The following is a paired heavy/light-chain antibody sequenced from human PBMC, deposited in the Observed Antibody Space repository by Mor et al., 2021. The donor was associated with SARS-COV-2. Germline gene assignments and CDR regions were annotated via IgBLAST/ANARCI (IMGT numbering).Light chain of an antibody. J-gene: IGKJ2*01. CDR1: QGISSY. CDR2: AAS. V-gene: IGKV1-8*01. CDR3: QQYYSYPQT. Sequence: AIRITQSPSSLSASTGDRVTITCRASQGISSYLAWYQQKPGKAPKLLIYAASTLQSGVPSRFSGSGSGTDFTLTISCLQSEDFATYYCQQYYSYPQTFGQGTKLEIK.
Heavy chain of an antibody. CDR2: ISAYNGNT. Sequence: QVQLVQSGAEVKKPGASVKVSCKASGYTFTSYGISWVRQAPGQGLEWMGWISAYNGNTNYAQKLQGRVTMTTDTSTSTAYMELRSLRSDDTAVYYCARIGYYDFWSGYYTSYYYMDVWGKGTTVTVSS. CDR1: GYTFTSYG. D-gene: IGHD3-3*01. CDR3: ARIGYYDFWSGYYTSYYYMDV. V-gene: IGHV1-18*01. J-gene: IGHJ6*03.